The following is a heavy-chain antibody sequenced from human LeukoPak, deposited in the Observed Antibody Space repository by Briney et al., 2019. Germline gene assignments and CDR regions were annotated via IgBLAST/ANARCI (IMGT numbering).Heavy chain of an antibody. CDR3: GRAEELYVGSPPLYYYYLDV. Sequence: SETLSLTCTVSGGSISSYYWSRIRHTPGKGLEWIGYIYYTGSTNYSPSFKSRVTISLDTSKKQIFLNMNSVTAADTAVYYCGRAEELYVGSPPLYYYYLDVWGKGTTVTVSS. J-gene: IGHJ6*03. V-gene: IGHV4-59*01. CDR1: GGSISSYY. CDR2: IYYTGST. D-gene: IGHD1-26*01.